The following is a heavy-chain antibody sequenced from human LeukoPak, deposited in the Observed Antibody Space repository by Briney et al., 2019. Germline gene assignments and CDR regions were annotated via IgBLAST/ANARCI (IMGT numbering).Heavy chain of an antibody. Sequence: GRSLRLSCAASGFTFSSYGMHWVRQAPGKGLEWVAVISYDGSNKYYADSVKGRFTISRDNSKNTLYLQMNSLRAEDTAVYYCAKDRIPLLMGTGFDYWGQGTLSPSPQ. CDR2: ISYDGSNK. V-gene: IGHV3-30*18. J-gene: IGHJ4*02. CDR1: GFTFSSYG. CDR3: AKDRIPLLMGTGFDY. D-gene: IGHD3-10*01.